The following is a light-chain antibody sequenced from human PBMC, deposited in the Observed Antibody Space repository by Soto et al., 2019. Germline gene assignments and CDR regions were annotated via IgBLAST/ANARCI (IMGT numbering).Light chain of an antibody. CDR2: AAS. Sequence: IQSTQSPSSLSASVGDSVTITCRASEDITIYLAWYQQKPGKAPNLLMYAASTLQSGVPSRFSGSGSGTDFTLTISSLQAEDFATYYCQHFRRYPSTLGRGTKVDI. V-gene: IGKV1-9*01. CDR1: EDITIY. CDR3: QHFRRYPST. J-gene: IGKJ4*01.